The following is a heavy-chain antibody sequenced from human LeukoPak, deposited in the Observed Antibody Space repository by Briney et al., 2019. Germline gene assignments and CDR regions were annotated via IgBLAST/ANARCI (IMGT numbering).Heavy chain of an antibody. CDR2: ISYDGSNK. CDR3: ARDFRAGGVTSKAFDI. J-gene: IGHJ3*02. D-gene: IGHD3-16*01. Sequence: PGGSLRLSCAASGFTFSNYAIHWVCQAPGKGLEWVAVISYDGSNKYYADSVKGRFTISRDNSKNTLYLLMNSLRAEDTAVYYCARDFRAGGVTSKAFDIWGQGTMVTVSS. V-gene: IGHV3-30*04. CDR1: GFTFSNYA.